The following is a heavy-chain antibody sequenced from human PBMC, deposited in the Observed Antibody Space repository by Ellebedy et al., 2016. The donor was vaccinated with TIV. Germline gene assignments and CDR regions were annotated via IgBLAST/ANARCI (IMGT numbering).Heavy chain of an antibody. CDR2: INSDGSST. CDR1: GFTFSNYG. V-gene: IGHV3-74*01. CDR3: ARVGYPDY. J-gene: IGHJ4*02. D-gene: IGHD6-25*01. Sequence: GESLKISCEASGFTFSNYGMSWVRQAPGKGLVWVSRINSDGSSTSYADSVKGRFTISRDNAKNTLYLQMNSLRAEDTAVYYCARVGYPDYWGQGTLVTVSS.